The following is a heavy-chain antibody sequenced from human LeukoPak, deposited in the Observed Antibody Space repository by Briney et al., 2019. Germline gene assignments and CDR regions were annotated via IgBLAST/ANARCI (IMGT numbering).Heavy chain of an antibody. Sequence: GGSLRLSCAASGFTFSDYYMSWIRQAPGKGLEWVSYISSSGSTIYYADSVKGRFTISRDNAKNSLYLQMNSLRAEDTAVYYCARIRGDYYDSSGYLTPWGQGTLVTVSS. V-gene: IGHV3-11*01. J-gene: IGHJ5*02. CDR3: ARIRGDYYDSSGYLTP. CDR1: GFTFSDYY. D-gene: IGHD3-22*01. CDR2: ISSSGSTI.